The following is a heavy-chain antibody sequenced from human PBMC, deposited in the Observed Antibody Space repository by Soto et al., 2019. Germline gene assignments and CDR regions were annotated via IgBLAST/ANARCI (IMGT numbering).Heavy chain of an antibody. CDR3: AKDSIFRPSYYDYIWGSSGAFDI. J-gene: IGHJ3*02. CDR1: GFTFDDYA. D-gene: IGHD3-16*01. V-gene: IGHV3-9*01. CDR2: ISWNSGSI. Sequence: GGSLRLSCAASGFTFDDYAMHWVRQAPGKGLEWVSGISWNSGSIGYADSVKGRFTISRDNAKNSLYLQMNSLRAEDTALYYCAKDSIFRPSYYDYIWGSSGAFDIWGQGTMVTVSS.